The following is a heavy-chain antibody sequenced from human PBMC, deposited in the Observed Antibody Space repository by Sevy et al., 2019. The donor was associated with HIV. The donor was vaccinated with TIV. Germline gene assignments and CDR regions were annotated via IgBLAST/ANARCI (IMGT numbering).Heavy chain of an antibody. Sequence: GGSLRLSCAASGFTFSSYSMNWVRQAPGKGLEWVSYISSSSSTIYYADSVKGRFTISRDKAKNSLYLQMNSLRDEYTAVYYWASWGDYDFRDMDVWGKGTTVTVSS. D-gene: IGHD3-3*01. J-gene: IGHJ6*03. CDR2: ISSSSSTI. CDR1: GFTFSSYS. V-gene: IGHV3-48*02. CDR3: ASWGDYDFRDMDV.